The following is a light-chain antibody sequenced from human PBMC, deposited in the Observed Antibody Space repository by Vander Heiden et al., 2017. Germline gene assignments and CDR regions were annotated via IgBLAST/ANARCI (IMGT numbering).Light chain of an antibody. V-gene: IGKV1-5*03. CDR3: QQYNSYPWT. CDR2: KAS. J-gene: IGKJ1*01. Sequence: DIQMTQSPSTLSASVGDRVTITCRASQSISSWLAWYQQKPGKAPKLLSYKASSLESGVPSRFSGSGSGTEFTLTISSLQPDDFATYCCQQYNSYPWTFGQGTKVEI. CDR1: QSISSW.